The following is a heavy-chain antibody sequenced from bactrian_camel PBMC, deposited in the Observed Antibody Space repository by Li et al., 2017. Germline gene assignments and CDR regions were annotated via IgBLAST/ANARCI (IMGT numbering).Heavy chain of an antibody. V-gene: IGHV3S26*01. J-gene: IGHJ4*01. CDR2: IDSESST. D-gene: IGHD1*01. CDR3: AAARWNWMGGSLSVNNYNI. CDR1: GYTYSSYC. Sequence: VQLVESGGGSVQAGGSLRLSCAASGYTYSSYCMGWFRQAPGKEREGVAAIDSESSTSYAESVKGRFTISQDNAKNTLYLQMNGLKPEDTALYYCAAARWNWMGGSLSVNNYNIWGQGTQVTVS.